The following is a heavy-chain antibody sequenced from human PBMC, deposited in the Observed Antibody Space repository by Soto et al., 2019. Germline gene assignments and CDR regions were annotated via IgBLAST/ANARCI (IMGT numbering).Heavy chain of an antibody. CDR1: GFIFRNYA. CDR2: VSDSGGDT. Sequence: EVQLLESGGGLVQPGGSLRLSCTASGFIFRNYAMSWVRQGPGKGLEWVSGVSDSGGDTFYADSVKGRFTISRDNSKSTLYQGMNSLRVEDTAVYYCEGDLFGSHGYIGYWGQGSLVTVSS. D-gene: IGHD1-26*01. CDR3: EGDLFGSHGYIGY. V-gene: IGHV3-23*01. J-gene: IGHJ4*02.